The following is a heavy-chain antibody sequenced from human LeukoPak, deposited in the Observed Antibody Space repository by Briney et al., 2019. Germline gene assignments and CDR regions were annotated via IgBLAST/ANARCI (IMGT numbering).Heavy chain of an antibody. CDR1: GFTFSSYS. CDR3: ARDEEAHGMDV. Sequence: HAGGSLRPSCAASGFTFSSYSMNWVRQAPGKGLEWVSYISSSSSTIYYADSVKGRFTISRDNAKNSLYLQMNSLRAEDTAVYYCARDEEAHGMDVWGQGTTVTVSS. CDR2: ISSSSSTI. J-gene: IGHJ6*02. V-gene: IGHV3-48*04.